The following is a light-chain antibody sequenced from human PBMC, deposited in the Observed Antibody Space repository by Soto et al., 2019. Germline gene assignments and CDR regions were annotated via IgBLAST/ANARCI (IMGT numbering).Light chain of an antibody. Sequence: QSVLTQSPSASASLGGSVKLTCTLSSGHSTYAIAWHQQQPEKGPRYLMKVSSDGSHSKGDGIPDRFSGSSSGAERYLAISSLQSEDEADYYCQTWGTGIRVFGGGTKLTVL. CDR3: QTWGTGIRV. V-gene: IGLV4-69*01. CDR1: SGHSTYA. CDR2: VSSDGSH. J-gene: IGLJ3*02.